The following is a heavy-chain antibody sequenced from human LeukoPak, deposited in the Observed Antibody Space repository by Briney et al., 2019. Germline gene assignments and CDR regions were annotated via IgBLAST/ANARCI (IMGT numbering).Heavy chain of an antibody. V-gene: IGHV3-21*04. CDR2: ISSSSYI. D-gene: IGHD6-6*01. CDR1: GFTFSSYS. CDR3: ASHGASSYFDY. J-gene: IGHJ4*02. Sequence: GGSLRLSCAASGFTFSSYSMNWVRQAPGKGLEWVSSISSSSYIYYADSMKGRFTISRDNAKNSLYLQMNSLRAEDTAVYYCASHGASSYFDYWGQGTLVTVSS.